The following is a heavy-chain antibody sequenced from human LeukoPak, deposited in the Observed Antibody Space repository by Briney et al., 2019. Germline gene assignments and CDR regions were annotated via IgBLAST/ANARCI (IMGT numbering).Heavy chain of an antibody. V-gene: IGHV3-30*02. CDR1: GFTFSNYG. Sequence: PGGSLRLSCAASGFTFSNYGMHWVRQAPGKGLEWVAFIWNDERSKYYADSVKGRFTISRDNSKNTLYLQVNSLRAEDTAVYYCAKQGPGRVVVPAPIKNDYWGQGTLVTVSS. D-gene: IGHD2-2*01. CDR2: IWNDERSK. CDR3: AKQGPGRVVVPAPIKNDY. J-gene: IGHJ4*02.